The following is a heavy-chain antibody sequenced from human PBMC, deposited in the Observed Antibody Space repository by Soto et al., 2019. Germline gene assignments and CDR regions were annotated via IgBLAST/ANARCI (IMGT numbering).Heavy chain of an antibody. Sequence: EVQLVESGGGLVKPGGSLRLSCAASGFTFSSYSMNWVRQAPGKGLEWVSSISSSSSYIYYADSVKGRFTISRDNAKNSLYRQMNSLRAEDTAVYYCARDLADTAMVYYYYGMDVWGQGTTVTVSS. J-gene: IGHJ6*02. D-gene: IGHD5-18*01. CDR1: GFTFSSYS. CDR2: ISSSSSYI. CDR3: ARDLADTAMVYYYYGMDV. V-gene: IGHV3-21*01.